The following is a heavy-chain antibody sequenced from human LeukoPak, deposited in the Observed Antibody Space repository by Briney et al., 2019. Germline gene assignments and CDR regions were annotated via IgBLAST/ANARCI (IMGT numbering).Heavy chain of an antibody. CDR3: ARSQGYYDFWSGYYNYPPFDY. J-gene: IGHJ4*02. CDR1: GGSLSSYY. V-gene: IGHV4-59*01. Sequence: SETLSLTCTVSGGSLSSYYWSWIRQPPGKGLEWIGYIYYSGSTNYNPSLESRVTISVDTSKNQFSLELSSVTAADTAVYYCARSQGYYDFWSGYYNYPPFDYWGQGTLVTVSS. CDR2: IYYSGST. D-gene: IGHD3-3*01.